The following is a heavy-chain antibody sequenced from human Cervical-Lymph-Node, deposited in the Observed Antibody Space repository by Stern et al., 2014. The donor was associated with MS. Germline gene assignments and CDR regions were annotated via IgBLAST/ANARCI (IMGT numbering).Heavy chain of an antibody. CDR2: ISAYNGNT. V-gene: IGHV1-18*01. CDR1: GYTFTNYG. J-gene: IGHJ4*02. Sequence: VHLVESGAEVKKPGASVKVSCKASGYTFTNYGFSWVRQDPGQGLEWMGWISAYNGNTDYAQKLQGRVTMTTDTFTSTAYMELRSLNSDDTAVYYCARDRSNHRYDVSGPYYWGQGTLVTVSS. CDR3: ARDRSNHRYDVSGPYY. D-gene: IGHD3-22*01.